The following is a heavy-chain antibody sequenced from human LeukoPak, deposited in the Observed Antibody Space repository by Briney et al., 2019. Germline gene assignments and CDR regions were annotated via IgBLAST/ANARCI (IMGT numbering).Heavy chain of an antibody. V-gene: IGHV3-33*08. CDR1: GLTFSSYE. CDR2: IWYDGSNK. J-gene: IGHJ4*02. CDR3: ARDLRLGQYDSSFPDY. Sequence: PGGSLRLSCAGSGLTFSSYEVSCVRQAPGKGLEWVAVIWYDGSNKNYADSVKGRFTTARDNSKNTLYLQMNSLRAEDTAVYYCARDLRLGQYDSSFPDYWGQGSLVTVSS. D-gene: IGHD3-22*01.